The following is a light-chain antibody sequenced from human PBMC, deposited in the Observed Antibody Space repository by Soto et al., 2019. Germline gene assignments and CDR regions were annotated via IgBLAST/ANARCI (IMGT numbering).Light chain of an antibody. CDR3: RSYTSSSTLRYV. V-gene: IGLV2-14*01. CDR2: DVS. J-gene: IGLJ1*01. Sequence: QSALTQPASVSGSPVQSITISCTGTSSDVGGYNYVSWYQPHPGKAPKLLIYDVSNRSSGVSNRFSGSKSGNTAAPAISGLQAEDEAEYYCRSYTSSSTLRYVFGTGTKLTVL. CDR1: SSDVGGYNY.